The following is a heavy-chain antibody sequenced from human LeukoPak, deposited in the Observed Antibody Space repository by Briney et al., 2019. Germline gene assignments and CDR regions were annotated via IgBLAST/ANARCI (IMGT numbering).Heavy chain of an antibody. Sequence: GGSLRLSCAASGFTFGTHWMNWVRQAPGKGLECVATIKADATEIHYLDSVRGRFTISRDNAKNLLSLEMKSLTAEDTAVYYCAREPDWNPDYWGQGTLVTVSS. CDR2: IKADATEI. J-gene: IGHJ4*02. D-gene: IGHD1-1*01. CDR3: AREPDWNPDY. CDR1: GFTFGTHW. V-gene: IGHV3-7*01.